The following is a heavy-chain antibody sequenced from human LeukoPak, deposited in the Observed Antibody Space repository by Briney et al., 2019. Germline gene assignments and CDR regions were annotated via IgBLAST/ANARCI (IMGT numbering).Heavy chain of an antibody. CDR1: GFTVSSTY. CDR3: AELGITMIGGV. CDR2: ISSSGRTI. D-gene: IGHD3-10*02. V-gene: IGHV3-48*03. J-gene: IGHJ6*04. Sequence: TGGSLRLSCAAYGFTVSSTYMNSVRQAPGKGLEWVSYISSSGRTIYYADSVKGRFTISRDNANNSLYLQINSLRAEDTAVYYCAELGITMIGGVWGKGTTVTISS.